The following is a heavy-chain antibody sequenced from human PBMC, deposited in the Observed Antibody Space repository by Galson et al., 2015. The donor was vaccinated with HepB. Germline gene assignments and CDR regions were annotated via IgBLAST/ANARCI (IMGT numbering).Heavy chain of an antibody. Sequence: SLRLSCAASGFTFSDYYMSWIRQAPGKGLEWVSYISSSSSYTNYADSVKGRFTISRDNAKNSLYLQMNSLRAEDTAVYYCARDTPPERRDRGGAVAVLYDAFDIWGQGTMVTVSS. CDR2: ISSSSSYT. CDR1: GFTFSDYY. CDR3: ARDTPPERRDRGGAVAVLYDAFDI. D-gene: IGHD6-19*01. V-gene: IGHV3-11*05. J-gene: IGHJ3*02.